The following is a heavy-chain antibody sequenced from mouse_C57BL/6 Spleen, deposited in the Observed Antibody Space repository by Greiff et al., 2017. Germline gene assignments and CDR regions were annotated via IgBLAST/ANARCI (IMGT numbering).Heavy chain of an antibody. CDR3: TTSSSSYYFDY. V-gene: IGHV14-4*01. CDR2: IDPENGDT. J-gene: IGHJ2*01. Sequence: VQLQQSGAELVRPGASVKLSCTASGFNIKDDYMHWVKQRPEQGLEWIGWIDPENGDTEYASKFQGKATITADTSSNTAYLQLSSRTSEDTAVYYCTTSSSSYYFDYWGQGTTLTVSS. CDR1: GFNIKDDY. D-gene: IGHD1-1*01.